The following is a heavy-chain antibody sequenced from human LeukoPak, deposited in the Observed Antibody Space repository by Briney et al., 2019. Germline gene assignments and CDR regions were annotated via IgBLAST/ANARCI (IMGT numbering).Heavy chain of an antibody. CDR1: GYTLTELS. V-gene: IGHV1-2*02. CDR2: INPNSGGT. CDR3: ASCWGIQLWFKS. D-gene: IGHD5-18*01. J-gene: IGHJ4*02. Sequence: ASVKVSCKVSGYTLTELSMHWVRQAPGQGLEWMGWINPNSGGTNYAQKFQGRVTMTRDTSISTAYMELSRLRSDDTAVYYCASCWGIQLWFKSWGQGTLVTVSS.